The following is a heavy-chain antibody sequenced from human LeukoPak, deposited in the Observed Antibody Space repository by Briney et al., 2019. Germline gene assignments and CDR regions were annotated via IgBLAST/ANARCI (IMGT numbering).Heavy chain of an antibody. Sequence: SETLSLTCTVSGGSISSYYWSWIRQPPGKGLEWIGYICYSGSTNYNPSLKSRVTISVDTSKNQFSLKLSSVTAADTAVYYCAIGGGQDTFDIWGQGAMVTVSS. D-gene: IGHD2-15*01. V-gene: IGHV4-59*01. CDR2: ICYSGST. J-gene: IGHJ3*02. CDR1: GGSISSYY. CDR3: AIGGGQDTFDI.